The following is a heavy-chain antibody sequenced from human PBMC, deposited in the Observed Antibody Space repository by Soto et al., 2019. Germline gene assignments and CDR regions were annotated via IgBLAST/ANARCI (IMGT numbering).Heavy chain of an antibody. J-gene: IGHJ6*02. Sequence: SETLSLTCTVSGGSISSSSYYWGWIRQPPGKGLEWIGSIYYSGSTYYNPSLKSRVTISVDTSKNQSSLKLSSVTAADTAVYYCASLFSKGYYYYYGMDVWGQGTTVTVSS. CDR2: IYYSGST. CDR3: ASLFSKGYYYYYGMDV. V-gene: IGHV4-39*01. CDR1: GGSISSSSYY.